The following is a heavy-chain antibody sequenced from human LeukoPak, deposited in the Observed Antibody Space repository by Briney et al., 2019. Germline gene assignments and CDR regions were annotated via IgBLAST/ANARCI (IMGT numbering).Heavy chain of an antibody. Sequence: ASVKVSCKASGYTFTSYYMHWVRQAPGQGLEWMGIINPSGGSTSYAQKFQGRVTMTRDMSTSTDYMELSSLRSEDTAVYYCARGGGYYYGSGSYYYYMDVWGKGTTVTISS. J-gene: IGHJ6*03. D-gene: IGHD3-10*01. CDR3: ARGGGYYYGSGSYYYYMDV. CDR2: INPSGGST. CDR1: GYTFTSYY. V-gene: IGHV1-46*01.